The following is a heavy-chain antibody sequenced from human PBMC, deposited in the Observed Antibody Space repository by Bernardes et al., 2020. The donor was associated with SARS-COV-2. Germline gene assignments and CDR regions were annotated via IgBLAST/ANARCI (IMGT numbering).Heavy chain of an antibody. CDR3: ARDPNPSTYYDFWSGYSTHFGMDV. J-gene: IGHJ6*03. CDR1: GFTVSSNY. Sequence: WGSLRLSCAASGFTVSSNYMSWVRQAPGKGLEWVSVIYSGGSTYYADSVKGRFTISRDNSKNTLYLQMNSLRAEDTAVYYCARDPNPSTYYDFWSGYSTHFGMDVWGKGTTVTVSS. V-gene: IGHV3-66*02. D-gene: IGHD3-3*01. CDR2: IYSGGST.